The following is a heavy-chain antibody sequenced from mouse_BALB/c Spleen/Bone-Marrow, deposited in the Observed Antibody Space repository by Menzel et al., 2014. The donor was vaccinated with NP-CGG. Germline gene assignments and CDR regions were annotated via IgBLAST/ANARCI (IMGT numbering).Heavy chain of an antibody. CDR2: ICPGDGDP. CDR1: GYTFTINW. D-gene: IGHD1-1*01. CDR3: AREGYYYGSSTYYAMDY. Sequence: VQLQQSGAALARPVASVKLSCKASGYTFTINWMQWVKQRPGQRLERTGAICPGDGDPRYTQKFKGKATLTADKSSSTAYMQLSSLASEDSAVYYCAREGYYYGSSTYYAMDYWGQGTSVTVSS. J-gene: IGHJ4*01. V-gene: IGHV1-87*01.